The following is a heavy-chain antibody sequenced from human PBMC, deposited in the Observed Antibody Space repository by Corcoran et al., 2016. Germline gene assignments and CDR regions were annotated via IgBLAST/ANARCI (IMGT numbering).Heavy chain of an antibody. V-gene: IGHV3-30*18. CDR2: MSYDGSNK. D-gene: IGHD3-22*01. Sequence: QVQLVESGGGVVQPGRSLRLSCAASGFTFSSYGMHWVRQAPGKGLEWVAVMSYDGSNKYYADSVKGRFTISSDNSKNTLYLQTNSLRAEDTAVYYCAKETRMTMIVVPMAYFDRWGRGTLVTVSS. J-gene: IGHJ2*01. CDR1: GFTFSSYG. CDR3: AKETRMTMIVVPMAYFDR.